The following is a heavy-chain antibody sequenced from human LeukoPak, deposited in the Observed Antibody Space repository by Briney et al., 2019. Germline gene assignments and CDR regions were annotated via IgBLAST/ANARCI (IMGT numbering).Heavy chain of an antibody. D-gene: IGHD2-8*01. CDR3: AKDPLYLGGFDY. CDR2: LSGSGGST. CDR1: GFTFSSYA. Sequence: PGGSLRLSCAASGFTFSSYAMSWVRQAPGKGLEWVSALSGSGGSTYYADSVKGRFTISRDNSKNTLYLQMNSLRAEDTAVYYCAKDPLYLGGFDYWGQGTLVTVSS. J-gene: IGHJ4*02. V-gene: IGHV3-23*01.